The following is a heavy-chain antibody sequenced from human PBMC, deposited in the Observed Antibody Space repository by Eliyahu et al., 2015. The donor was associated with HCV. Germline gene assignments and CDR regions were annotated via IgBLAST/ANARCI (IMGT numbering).Heavy chain of an antibody. CDR3: VRNSWDD. CDR1: GFTFSSYW. V-gene: IGHV3-74*01. Sequence: EVQLAESGGGLVQPGGSLRLSCAASGFTFSSYWMHWVRQAXGRGLVWVARINSDGTTTAYADSVKGRFTIARDNAKSSLYLQMNSLRAEDTAVYYCVRNSWDDWGQGTPVTVSS. CDR2: INSDGTTT. J-gene: IGHJ4*02. D-gene: IGHD2/OR15-2a*01.